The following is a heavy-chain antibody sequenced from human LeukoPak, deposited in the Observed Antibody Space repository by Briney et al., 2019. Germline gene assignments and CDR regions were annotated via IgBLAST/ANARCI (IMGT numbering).Heavy chain of an antibody. Sequence: PGGSERLSCAASEFTFSYYAMHWVRQAPGKGLEWVSCIGADYVRTHYADSVKGGFTISRDNSKNTLYLQMNSVRAEDTAVYYCARDPGAPDVVFDPWGQGTMVTVSS. J-gene: IGHJ3*01. V-gene: IGHV3-23*01. D-gene: IGHD7-27*01. CDR2: IGADYVRT. CDR3: ARDPGAPDVVFDP. CDR1: EFTFSYYA.